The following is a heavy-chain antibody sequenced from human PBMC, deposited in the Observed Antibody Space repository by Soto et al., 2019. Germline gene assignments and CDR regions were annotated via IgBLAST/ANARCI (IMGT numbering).Heavy chain of an antibody. CDR3: ARDYAHYYDSTGYYSFHWFDP. Sequence: ASVKVSCKASGYTFKNYGMHWVRQAPGQGLEWMGWINPGDGKPKYSQKFQGRVTITRDTFASTDHMELTSLRSEDTAVYFCARDYAHYYDSTGYYSFHWFDPWGRGTLVTVSS. J-gene: IGHJ5*02. V-gene: IGHV1-3*01. CDR1: GYTFKNYG. CDR2: INPGDGKP. D-gene: IGHD3-22*01.